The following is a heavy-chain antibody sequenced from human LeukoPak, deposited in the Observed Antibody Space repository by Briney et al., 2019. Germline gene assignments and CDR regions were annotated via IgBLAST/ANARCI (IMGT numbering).Heavy chain of an antibody. CDR1: GGSISSSSYY. D-gene: IGHD4-17*01. Sequence: PSETLSLTCTVSGGSISSSSYYWGWIRQPPGKGLEWIGSIYYSGSTYYNPSLKSRVTISVDTSKNQFSLKLSSVTAADTAGYYCAGMTTVTKGDYWGQGTLVTVSS. CDR3: AGMTTVTKGDY. V-gene: IGHV4-39*01. J-gene: IGHJ4*02. CDR2: IYYSGST.